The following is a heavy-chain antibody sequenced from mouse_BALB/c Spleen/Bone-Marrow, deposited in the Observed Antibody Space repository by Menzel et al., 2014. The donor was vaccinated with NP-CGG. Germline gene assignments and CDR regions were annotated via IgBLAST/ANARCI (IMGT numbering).Heavy chain of an antibody. CDR3: ARRLWDY. J-gene: IGHJ2*01. D-gene: IGHD6-5*01. CDR2: ISYSGST. CDR1: GYSITSDYS. Sequence: EAGPGLVKPSQSLSLTCTVTGYSITSDYSWNWFRQFPGNKLEWMGYISYSGSTSYDPSLKSRISITRDTSKNQFFLQSNSVTTEDTATYYCARRLWDYWGQGTTLTVSS. V-gene: IGHV3-2*02.